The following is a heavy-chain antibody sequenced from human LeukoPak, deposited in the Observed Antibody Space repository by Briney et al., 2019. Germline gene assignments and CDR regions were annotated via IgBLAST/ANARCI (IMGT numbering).Heavy chain of an antibody. Sequence: PSETLSLTCTVSGGSVSSGSYYWSWIRQPPGKGLEWIGYIYYSGSTNYNPSLKSRVTISVGTSKNQFSLKLSPVTAADTAVYYCARDRLGGSGSYYYYWGQGTLVTVSS. CDR3: ARDRLGGSGSYYYY. D-gene: IGHD3-10*01. CDR1: GGSVSSGSYY. CDR2: IYYSGST. V-gene: IGHV4-61*01. J-gene: IGHJ4*02.